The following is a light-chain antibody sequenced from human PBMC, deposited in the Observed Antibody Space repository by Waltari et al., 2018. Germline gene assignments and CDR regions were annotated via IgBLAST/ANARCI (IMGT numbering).Light chain of an antibody. V-gene: IGLV3-21*04. CDR3: QVWDNSSDQGV. Sequence: SYVLTQPPSVSVAPGKTARITCGGTNIGSNSVHWYQLKPGQAPVLVIYYDSDRPSGIPERFSGSNSGNTATLTISRVEAGDEADYYCQVWDNSSDQGVFGGGTKLTVL. CDR1: NIGSNS. CDR2: YDS. J-gene: IGLJ3*02.